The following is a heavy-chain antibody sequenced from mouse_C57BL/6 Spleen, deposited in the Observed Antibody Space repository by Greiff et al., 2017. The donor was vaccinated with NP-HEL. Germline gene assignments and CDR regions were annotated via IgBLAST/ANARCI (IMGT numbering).Heavy chain of an antibody. V-gene: IGHV1-4*01. Sequence: LQESVAELARPGASVKMSCKASGYTFTSYTMHWVKQRPGQGLEWIGYINPSSGYTKYNQKFKDKATLTADKSSSTAYMQLSSLTSEDSAVYYCARSPITTVVAPYWGQGTLVTVSA. CDR2: INPSSGYT. CDR3: ARSPITTVVAPY. CDR1: GYTFTSYT. D-gene: IGHD1-1*01. J-gene: IGHJ3*01.